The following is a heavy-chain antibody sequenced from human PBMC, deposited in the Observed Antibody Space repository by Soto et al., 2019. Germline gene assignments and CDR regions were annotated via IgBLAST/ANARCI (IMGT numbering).Heavy chain of an antibody. CDR1: GGSISSGDYY. Sequence: QVQLQESGPGLVKPSQTLSLTCTVSGGSISSGDYYWSWIRQHPGKGLEWIGTIYFSGTTYYNPSLKSRVTISVDTSKGQFSLKLSSVTAADTAVYYCARRDRSGFSYWLDTWGQGTLVTVSS. CDR3: ARRDRSGFSYWLDT. CDR2: IYFSGTT. D-gene: IGHD3-22*01. V-gene: IGHV4-31*03. J-gene: IGHJ5*02.